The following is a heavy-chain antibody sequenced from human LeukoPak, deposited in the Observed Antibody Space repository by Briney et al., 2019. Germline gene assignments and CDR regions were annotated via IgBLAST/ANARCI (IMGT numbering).Heavy chain of an antibody. CDR2: IYYSGST. V-gene: IGHV4-59*01. CDR1: GGSISSYY. D-gene: IGHD3-3*01. J-gene: IGHJ5*02. CDR3: ARVLLSNYDFWSGYSNWFDP. Sequence: SETLSLTCTVSGGSISSYYWSWVRQPPGKGLEWIGDIYYSGSTNYNPSLKSRVPISVDTSKNQFSLKLSSVTAADTAVYYCARVLLSNYDFWSGYSNWFDPWGQGTLVTVSS.